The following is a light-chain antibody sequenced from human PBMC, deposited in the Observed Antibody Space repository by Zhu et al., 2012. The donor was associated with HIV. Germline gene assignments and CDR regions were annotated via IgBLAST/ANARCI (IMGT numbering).Light chain of an antibody. CDR2: GAS. J-gene: IGKJ1*01. CDR3: QQYGSSRT. CDR1: QSLSRTY. Sequence: IVLTQSPATLSLSPGERATLSCRASQSLSRTYLAWYQQKPGQAPRLLIYGASTRATGIADRFSASGSGTDFILTISRLEPEDFAVYYCQQYGSSRTFGQGTKVEMK. V-gene: IGKV3-20*01.